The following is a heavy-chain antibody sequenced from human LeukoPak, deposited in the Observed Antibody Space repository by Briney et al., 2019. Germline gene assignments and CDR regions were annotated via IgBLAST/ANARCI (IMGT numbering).Heavy chain of an antibody. Sequence: GGCLRLSCAASGFTFCSHALKWGRQAPREGVGGVSGISGSGANTNYADSVKGRFTISRDNSKNTLYLQMNNLRAEDTAVYYCAKAPASGWYYFDYWGQGTLVTVSS. CDR3: AKAPASGWYYFDY. J-gene: IGHJ4*02. CDR2: ISGSGANT. CDR1: GFTFCSHA. D-gene: IGHD6-19*01. V-gene: IGHV3-23*01.